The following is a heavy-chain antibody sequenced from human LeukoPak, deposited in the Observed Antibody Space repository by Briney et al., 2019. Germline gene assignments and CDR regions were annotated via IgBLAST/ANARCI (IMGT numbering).Heavy chain of an antibody. D-gene: IGHD1-26*01. CDR3: AGPSSGSYYFDY. CDR1: GFTFSSYG. J-gene: IGHJ4*02. V-gene: IGHV3-33*01. CDR2: IWYDGSNK. Sequence: GGSLRLSCAASGFTFSSYGMHWVRQAPGKGLEWVAVIWYDGSNKYYADSVKGRFTISRDNSKNTLYLQMNSLRAEDTAVYYCAGPSSGSYYFDYWGQGTLVTVSS.